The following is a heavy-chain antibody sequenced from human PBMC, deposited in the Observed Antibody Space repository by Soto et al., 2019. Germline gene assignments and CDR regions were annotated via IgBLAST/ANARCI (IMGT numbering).Heavy chain of an antibody. V-gene: IGHV1-18*04. D-gene: IGHD2-2*01. CDR3: ARLVLVPGYWFDP. CDR2: ISAYNGNT. Sequence: QVQLVQSGAEVKKPGASVKVSCKASGYTFTSYGISWVRQATGQGLERMGWISAYNGNTNYAQKLQGRIPMTTDTSTSTAYMELRSLSADDTALYDCARLVLVPGYWFDPWGQGNLVTVSS. CDR1: GYTFTSYG. J-gene: IGHJ5*02.